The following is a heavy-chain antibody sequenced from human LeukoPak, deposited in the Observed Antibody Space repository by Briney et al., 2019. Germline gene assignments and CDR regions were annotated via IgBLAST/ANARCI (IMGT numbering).Heavy chain of an antibody. CDR1: GFTFSSYA. CDR2: ISSSGGNT. Sequence: GGSLRLSCAASGFTFSSYAMNWVRQAPGKGLEWVSGISSSGGNTYYADSVKGRFTISRYNSKNTLYLQMNSLRAEDTAVYYCAVNTRTATIQSGFDSWGQGTLVTVSS. V-gene: IGHV3-23*01. D-gene: IGHD1-1*01. J-gene: IGHJ4*02. CDR3: AVNTRTATIQSGFDS.